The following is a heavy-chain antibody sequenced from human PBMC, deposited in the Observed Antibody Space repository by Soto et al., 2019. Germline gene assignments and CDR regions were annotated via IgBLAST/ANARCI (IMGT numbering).Heavy chain of an antibody. CDR2: IIPILGTS. CDR3: ARDGAKRERAGADYFDY. Sequence: QVQLVQSEAEVKKPGSSVKVSCKTSGGTFSSYAFSWVRQAPGQGLEWMGRIIPILGTSNYAQKFQGRVTITADESTSTAYMELSRLRSEDTAVYYCARDGAKRERAGADYFDYWGQGTLVTVSS. D-gene: IGHD6-19*01. J-gene: IGHJ4*02. CDR1: GGTFSSYA. V-gene: IGHV1-69*18.